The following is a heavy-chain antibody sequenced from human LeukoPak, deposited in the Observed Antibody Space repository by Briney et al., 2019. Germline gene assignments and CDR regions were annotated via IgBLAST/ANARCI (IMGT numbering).Heavy chain of an antibody. CDR1: GLAFSRYE. CDR2: ISSSGSTI. Sequence: GGSLRLSCAASGLAFSRYEMNWVRQAPGKGLEWVSYISSSGSTIYYADSVKGRFTISRDNAKNSLYLQMNSLRAEDTAVYYCAREAKDYYDSSGYYGREFDYWGQGTLVTVSS. CDR3: AREAKDYYDSSGYYGREFDY. J-gene: IGHJ4*02. V-gene: IGHV3-48*03. D-gene: IGHD3-22*01.